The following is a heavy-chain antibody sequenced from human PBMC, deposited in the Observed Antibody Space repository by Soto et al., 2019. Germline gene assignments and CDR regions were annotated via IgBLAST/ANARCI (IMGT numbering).Heavy chain of an antibody. CDR2: IKQDGSEE. V-gene: IGHV3-7*01. Sequence: GGSLRLSCAASGFTFSSYWMSWVRQAPGKGLEWVANIKQDGSEEYYVDSVTGRFTISRDNAKNSLYLQMNSLRAEDTAVYYCASHSSGWYRGYWYFDLWGRGTLVTVSS. D-gene: IGHD6-19*01. CDR1: GFTFSSYW. CDR3: ASHSSGWYRGYWYFDL. J-gene: IGHJ2*01.